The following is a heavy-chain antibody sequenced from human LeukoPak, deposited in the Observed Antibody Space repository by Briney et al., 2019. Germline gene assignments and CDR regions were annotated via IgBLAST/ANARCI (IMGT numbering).Heavy chain of an antibody. CDR2: INPSGGST. J-gene: IGHJ4*02. V-gene: IGHV1-46*01. CDR1: GYTFTSYY. D-gene: IGHD6-13*01. Sequence: ASVKVSCKASGYTFTSYYMHWVRQAPGQGLEWMGIINPSGGSTSYAQKFQGRVTMTRDTSTSTVYMELSSLRSEDTAAYYCARTMYSTVQTGAFDYWGQGTPVTVSS. CDR3: ARTMYSTVQTGAFDY.